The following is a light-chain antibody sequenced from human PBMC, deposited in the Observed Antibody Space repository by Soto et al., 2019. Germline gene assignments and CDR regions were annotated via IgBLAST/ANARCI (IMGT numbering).Light chain of an antibody. Sequence: DIVMTQSPDSLAVSLGERATINCNSSQSVLYSSNNKNYLAWYQQRPGQPPKLLIYWASTRESGVPDRFSGSGSGTDFTLTITSLQAEDVAAYYCQQYEITPPTFGQGTKFEIK. V-gene: IGKV4-1*01. CDR2: WAS. CDR1: QSVLYSSNNKNY. CDR3: QQYEITPPT. J-gene: IGKJ2*01.